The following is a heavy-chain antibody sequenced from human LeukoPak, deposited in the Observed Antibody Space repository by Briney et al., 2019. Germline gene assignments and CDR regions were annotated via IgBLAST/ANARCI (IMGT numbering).Heavy chain of an antibody. CDR3: AKEGQQQLVPNYYYMDV. CDR2: IWYDGSNK. V-gene: IGHV3-33*06. CDR1: GFTFSSYG. Sequence: GGSLRLSCAASGFTFSSYGMHWVRQAPGKGLEWVAVIWYDGSNKYYADSVKGRFTISRDNSKNTLNLQMNSLRAEDTAVYYCAKEGQQQLVPNYYYMDVWGKGTAVTVSS. D-gene: IGHD6-13*01. J-gene: IGHJ6*03.